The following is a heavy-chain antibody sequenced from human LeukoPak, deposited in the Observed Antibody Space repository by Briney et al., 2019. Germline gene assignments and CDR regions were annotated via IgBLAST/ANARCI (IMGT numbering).Heavy chain of an antibody. D-gene: IGHD6-19*01. J-gene: IGHJ4*02. V-gene: IGHV3-9*01. Sequence: GGSLRLSCAASGFTFDDYAMHWVRQAPGKGLEWVSGISWNSGSIGYADSVKGRFTISRDNAKNSLYLQMNSLRAEDTALYYCAKDRIAVAGTLVYYFDYWGQGTLVTVSS. CDR2: ISWNSGSI. CDR3: AKDRIAVAGTLVYYFDY. CDR1: GFTFDDYA.